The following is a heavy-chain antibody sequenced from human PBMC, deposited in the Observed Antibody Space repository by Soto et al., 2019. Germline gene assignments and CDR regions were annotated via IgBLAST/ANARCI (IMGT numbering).Heavy chain of an antibody. D-gene: IGHD1-26*01. CDR3: AKLGGSYPSYFFDH. CDR1: GFTFNGYV. V-gene: IGHV3-23*01. J-gene: IGHJ4*02. Sequence: GSLRLSCAASGFTFNGYVMSWVRQAPGKGLEWVSAISGSGGSTYYADSVKGRFAISRDNSKNTLFLQMHSLRAEDTAVYYCAKLGGSYPSYFFDHWGQGTLVTVSS. CDR2: ISGSGGST.